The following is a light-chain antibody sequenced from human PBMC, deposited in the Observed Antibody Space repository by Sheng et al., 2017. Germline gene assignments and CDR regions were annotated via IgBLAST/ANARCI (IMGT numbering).Light chain of an antibody. CDR3: QQYGSSPYT. CDR2: STS. Sequence: ENVLTQSPATLSLSPGERATLSCRASQSVSTSFFDWYQQKPGQAPRLLIYSTSTRASGIPDRFSGSGSGTDFSLTITRLEPEDSAVYYCQQYGSSPYTFGQGTKLEI. CDR1: QSVSTSF. V-gene: IGKV3-20*01. J-gene: IGKJ2*01.